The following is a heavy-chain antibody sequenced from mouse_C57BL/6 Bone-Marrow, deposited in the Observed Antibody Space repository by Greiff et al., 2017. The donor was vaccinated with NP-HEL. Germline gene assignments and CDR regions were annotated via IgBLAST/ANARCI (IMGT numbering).Heavy chain of an antibody. V-gene: IGHV14-4*01. CDR1: GFNIKDDY. CDR2: IDPENGDT. J-gene: IGHJ3*01. Sequence: EVQLQESGAELVRPGASVKLSCTASGFNIKDDYMHWVKQRPEQGLEWIGWIDPENGDTEYASKFQGKATITADTPSNTAYLQLSSLTSEDTAVYYCTTLPGFAYWGQGTLVTVSA. CDR3: TTLPGFAY.